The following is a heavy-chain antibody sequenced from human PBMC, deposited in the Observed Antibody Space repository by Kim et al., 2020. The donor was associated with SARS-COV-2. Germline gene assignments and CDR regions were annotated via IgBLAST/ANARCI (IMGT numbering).Heavy chain of an antibody. CDR1: GFTFSSYG. Sequence: GGSLRLSCAASGFTFSSYGMHWVRQAPGKGLEWVAVISYDGSNKYYADSVKGRFTISRDNSKNTLYLQMNSLRAEDTAVYYCAKVGAQGYYYYYMDVWGKGTTVTVSS. D-gene: IGHD3-16*01. V-gene: IGHV3-30*18. CDR2: ISYDGSNK. CDR3: AKVGAQGYYYYYMDV. J-gene: IGHJ6*03.